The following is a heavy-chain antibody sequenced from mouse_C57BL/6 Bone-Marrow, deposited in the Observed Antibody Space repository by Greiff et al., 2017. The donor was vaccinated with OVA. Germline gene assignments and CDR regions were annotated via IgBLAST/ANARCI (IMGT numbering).Heavy chain of an antibody. Sequence: QVQLQQPGAELVKPGASVKLSCKASGYTFTSYWMQWVKQRPGQGLEWIGEIDPSDSYTNYNQKFKGKATLTVDTSSSTAYMQLSSLTSEDSAVYYCVSRLWAWFAYWGQGTLVTVST. CDR2: IDPSDSYT. D-gene: IGHD1-1*01. CDR1: GYTFTSYW. J-gene: IGHJ3*01. V-gene: IGHV1-50*01. CDR3: VSRLWAWFAY.